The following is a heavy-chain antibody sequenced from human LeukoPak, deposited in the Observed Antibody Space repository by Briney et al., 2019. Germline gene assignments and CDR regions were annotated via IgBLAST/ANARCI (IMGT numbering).Heavy chain of an antibody. CDR1: GFTFSSYS. Sequence: PGGSLRLSCAASGFTFSSYSMNWVRQAPGQGLEWVSSISSSSSYIYYADSVKGRFTISRDNAKNSLYLQMNSLRAEDTAVYYCAKERGYSYGYMDYWGQGTLVTVSS. V-gene: IGHV3-21*01. CDR2: ISSSSSYI. CDR3: AKERGYSYGYMDY. J-gene: IGHJ4*02. D-gene: IGHD5-18*01.